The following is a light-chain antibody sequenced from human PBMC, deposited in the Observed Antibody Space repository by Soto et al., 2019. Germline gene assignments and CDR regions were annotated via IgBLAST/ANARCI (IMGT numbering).Light chain of an antibody. CDR1: QSVSSSY. CDR3: QQYNNWPWT. J-gene: IGKJ1*01. V-gene: IGKV3-15*01. CDR2: GAS. Sequence: EFVLTQSPGTLSLSPGERATLSCSASQSVSSSYLAWYQQKPGQAPRLLIYGASTRATGIPARFSGSGSGTDFTLTISSLQSEDFAVYYCQQYNNWPWTFGQGTKVDIK.